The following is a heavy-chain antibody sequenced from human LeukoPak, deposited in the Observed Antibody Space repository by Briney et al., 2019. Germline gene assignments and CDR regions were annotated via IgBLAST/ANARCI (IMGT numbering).Heavy chain of an antibody. J-gene: IGHJ5*02. Sequence: PSQTLSLTCTVSGGSISSGSYYWSWIRQPAGKGLEWIGRIYTSGSTNYNPSLKSRVTISVDTSKNQFSLKLSSVTAADTAVYYCASWTGIAAAGTGWFDPWGQGTLVTVSS. V-gene: IGHV4-61*02. CDR3: ASWTGIAAAGTGWFDP. D-gene: IGHD6-13*01. CDR2: IYTSGST. CDR1: GGSISSGSYY.